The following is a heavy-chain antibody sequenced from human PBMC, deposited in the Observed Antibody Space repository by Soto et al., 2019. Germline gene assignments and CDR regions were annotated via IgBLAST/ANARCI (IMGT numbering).Heavy chain of an antibody. D-gene: IGHD2-15*01. J-gene: IGHJ4*02. CDR2: MYYSGSA. V-gene: IGHV4-59*11. CDR1: GASISSHY. Sequence: KPSETLSLTCTVSGASISSHYWSWIRQPPGKGLEWIGYMYYSGSANYYPSLKSRVTISVDTSKNQFSLKLSSVIAADTAVYYCARGATSGRSDYWGQGTLVTVSS. CDR3: ARGATSGRSDY.